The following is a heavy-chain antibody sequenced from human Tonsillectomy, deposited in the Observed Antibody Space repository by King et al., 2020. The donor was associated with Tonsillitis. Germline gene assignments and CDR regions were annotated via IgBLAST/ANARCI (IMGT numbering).Heavy chain of an antibody. CDR3: ARTGEWDYYDSSGSSYYYYGMDV. Sequence: VQLVQSGAEVKKPGASVKVSCQASGYTFTKYDINWVRQATGQGLGWMGWMNPNSGNTGYAEKFQGRVTMTRKTSITTAYMELSSLRSEDTAVYYCARTGEWDYYDSSGSSYYYYGMDVWGQGTTVTVSS. CDR1: GYTFTKYD. D-gene: IGHD3-22*01. CDR2: MNPNSGNT. J-gene: IGHJ6*02. V-gene: IGHV1-8*01.